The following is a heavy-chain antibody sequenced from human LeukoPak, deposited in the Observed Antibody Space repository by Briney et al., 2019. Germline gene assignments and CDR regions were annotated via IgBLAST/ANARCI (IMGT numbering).Heavy chain of an antibody. CDR3: ARDEGMERPPCSSTSCYSGYYYYGMDV. CDR1: GFTFSSYA. D-gene: IGHD2-2*01. J-gene: IGHJ6*02. Sequence: PGGSLRLSCAASGFTFSSYAMHWVRQAPGKGLEWVAVISYDGGNKYYADSVKGRFTISRDNSKNTLYLQMNSLRAEDTAVYYCARDEGMERPPCSSTSCYSGYYYYGMDVWGQGTTVTVSS. V-gene: IGHV3-30-3*01. CDR2: ISYDGGNK.